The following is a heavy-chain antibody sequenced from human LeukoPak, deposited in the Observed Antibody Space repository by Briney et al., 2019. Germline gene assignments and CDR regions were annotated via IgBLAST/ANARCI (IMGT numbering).Heavy chain of an antibody. Sequence: PGRSLKLSCAASGFTFGSYALHWVRQAPGKGLEWVALISYDGSDKYYADSVKGRFTISRDNSKNTLYLQMNSLRAEDTAVYYCARGITIFGVAEHFQHWGQGTLVTVSS. CDR3: ARGITIFGVAEHFQH. J-gene: IGHJ1*01. CDR1: GFTFGSYA. CDR2: ISYDGSDK. V-gene: IGHV3-30-3*01. D-gene: IGHD3-3*01.